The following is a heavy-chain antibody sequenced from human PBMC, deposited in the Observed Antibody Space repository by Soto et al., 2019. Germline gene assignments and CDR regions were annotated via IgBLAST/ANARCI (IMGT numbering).Heavy chain of an antibody. CDR3: ARTGKFYYYDTTGLPFDP. CDR1: GDTTSSTRW. Sequence: SETLSLTCTVSGDTTSSTRWWSWVRLSPGKGLEWIGEIYHLGRTNYNPSLKSRVTLSIDKSNNQFSLTLTSVTAADTAVYFCARTGKFYYYDTTGLPFDPWGPGILVTVSS. D-gene: IGHD3-22*01. J-gene: IGHJ5*02. V-gene: IGHV4-4*02. CDR2: IYHLGRT.